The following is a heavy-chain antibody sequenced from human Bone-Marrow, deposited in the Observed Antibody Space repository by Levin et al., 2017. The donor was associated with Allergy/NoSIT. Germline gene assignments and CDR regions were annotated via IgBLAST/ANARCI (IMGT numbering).Heavy chain of an antibody. CDR1: GFVLRDYY. Sequence: PGGSLRLSCAASGFVLRDYYMNWIRQVPGKGLEWVAFISSRESTISYADSVKGRFTISRDIAKNSVSLQMNSLTDEDTAIYYCARDAGHSQFFFDHWGQGTLVTVSS. V-gene: IGHV3-11*01. CDR2: ISSRESTI. CDR3: ARDAGHSQFFFDH. J-gene: IGHJ5*02. D-gene: IGHD3-3*01.